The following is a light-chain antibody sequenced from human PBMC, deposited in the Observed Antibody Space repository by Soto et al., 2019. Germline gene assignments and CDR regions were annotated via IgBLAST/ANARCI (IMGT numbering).Light chain of an antibody. Sequence: QSVLTQPPSVSGAPGQRVTISCTGSSSNIGAGYDVHWYQQLPGTAPKLLIYGNSNRPSGVPDRFSGSKSGTSASLAITGHQAEDEADYYCQSYDSSLNGRWVFGGGTKVTVL. CDR1: SSNIGAGYD. V-gene: IGLV1-40*01. CDR3: QSYDSSLNGRWV. J-gene: IGLJ3*02. CDR2: GNS.